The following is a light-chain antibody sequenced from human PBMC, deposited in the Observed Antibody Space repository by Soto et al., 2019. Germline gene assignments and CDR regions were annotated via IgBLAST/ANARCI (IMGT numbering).Light chain of an antibody. J-gene: IGKJ2*01. CDR2: WAS. V-gene: IGKV4-1*01. CDR3: QQYESTPPT. CDR1: QSVFYSSNNKNY. Sequence: DIVMTQSPDSLAVSLGERATINCKSSQSVFYSSNNKNYLAWYQQRPGQPPKLLIYWASTRESGVPDRFSGSGSGTDFTLTITSLQAEDVAVYYCQQYESTPPTFGQGTKLEIK.